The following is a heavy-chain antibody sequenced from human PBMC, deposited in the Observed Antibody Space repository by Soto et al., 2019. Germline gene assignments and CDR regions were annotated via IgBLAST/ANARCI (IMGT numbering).Heavy chain of an antibody. J-gene: IGHJ4*02. CDR2: TSGDSSNR. CDR3: ARVQNWNYAVVY. Sequence: ASVKVSCKASGLTFIDYGVTWVRQVPGQGLEWMGWTSGDSSNRNYAQKFQGRVTMTTDASTSTAYMEFGNLRSDDTAIYYCARVQNWNYAVVYWGQGTLVTVSS. V-gene: IGHV1-18*01. D-gene: IGHD1-7*01. CDR1: GLTFIDYG.